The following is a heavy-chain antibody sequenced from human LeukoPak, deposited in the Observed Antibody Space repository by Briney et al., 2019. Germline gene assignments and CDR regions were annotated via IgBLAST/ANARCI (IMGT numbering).Heavy chain of an antibody. Sequence: GGSLRLSCAASGFTFSTYAMHWVRQVTGKGLEWVSVIGTPGDTYYLGSVKGRFTISRENAKNSLYLQMDSLRAGDTAVYYCARGRIIRGEPTYYFDYWGQGTPVTVSS. D-gene: IGHD3-10*01. CDR2: IGTPGDT. V-gene: IGHV3-13*01. CDR3: ARGRIIRGEPTYYFDY. J-gene: IGHJ4*02. CDR1: GFTFSTYA.